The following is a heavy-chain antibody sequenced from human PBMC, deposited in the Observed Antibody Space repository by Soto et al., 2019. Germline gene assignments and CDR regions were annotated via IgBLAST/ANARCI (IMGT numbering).Heavy chain of an antibody. J-gene: IGHJ4*02. D-gene: IGHD3-22*01. CDR2: ISTNGADT. CDR1: GFAFSHYW. V-gene: IGHV3-74*01. CDR3: ARFGTYYDSSGFAY. Sequence: EVQLVESGGGLVQPGGSLRLSCAASGFAFSHYWMHWVRQPPGKGLEWISRISTNGADTTYADSVKGRFTVSRDNAKNTVYLQMNSLRADDTAVYYCARFGTYYDSSGFAYWGQGTPLTVSS.